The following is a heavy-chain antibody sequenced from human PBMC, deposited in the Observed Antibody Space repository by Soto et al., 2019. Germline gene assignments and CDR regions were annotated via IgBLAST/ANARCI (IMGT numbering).Heavy chain of an antibody. Sequence: QVQLQESGPGLVKPSETLSLTCTVSGGSISNFYWSWIRQPPGKGLEWIGYIYYSGRTNYNPALKSRVTISVDTSKNQFSLKLSSVTAAAAAVYFCARRYGGNLDYWGQGTLVTVSS. CDR1: GGSISNFY. J-gene: IGHJ4*02. D-gene: IGHD1-26*01. V-gene: IGHV4-59*08. CDR2: IYYSGRT. CDR3: ARRYGGNLDY.